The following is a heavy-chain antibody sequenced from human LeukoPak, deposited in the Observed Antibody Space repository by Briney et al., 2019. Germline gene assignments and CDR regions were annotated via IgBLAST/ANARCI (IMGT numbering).Heavy chain of an antibody. CDR3: ARDPYDFWSGGSFYYYYYYMDV. V-gene: IGHV3-30-3*01. D-gene: IGHD3-3*01. J-gene: IGHJ6*03. CDR1: GFSFSDYY. CDR2: ISYDGSNK. Sequence: GGSLRLSCAASGFSFSDYYMSWIRQAPGKGLEWVAVISYDGSNKYYADSVKGRFTISRDNSKNTLYLQMNSLRAEDTAVYYCARDPYDFWSGGSFYYYYYYMDVWGKGTTVTVSS.